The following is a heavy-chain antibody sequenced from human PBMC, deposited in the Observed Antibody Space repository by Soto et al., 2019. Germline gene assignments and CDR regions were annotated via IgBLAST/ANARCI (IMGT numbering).Heavy chain of an antibody. CDR3: ARVFGSWNYVS. D-gene: IGHD1-7*01. J-gene: IGHJ5*02. Sequence: PGGSLRLSCAASGFTVSSNYMIWVRQAPGKGLEWVSVIYSGGSTYYADSVKGRFTISRHNSKNTLYLQMNSLRAEDTAVYYCARVFGSWNYVSWGQGTLVTVSS. V-gene: IGHV3-53*04. CDR1: GFTVSSNY. CDR2: IYSGGST.